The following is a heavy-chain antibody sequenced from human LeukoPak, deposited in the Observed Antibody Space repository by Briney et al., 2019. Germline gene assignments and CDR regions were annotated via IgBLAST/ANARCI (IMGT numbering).Heavy chain of an antibody. CDR1: GGSFSGYY. CDR2: INHSGST. V-gene: IGHV4-34*01. J-gene: IGHJ4*02. D-gene: IGHD3-9*01. Sequence: SETLSLTCAVYGGSFSGYYWSWIRQPPGKGLEWIGEINHSGSTNYNPSLKSRVTISVDTSKNQFSLKLSSVTAADTAVYYCARYHYDILTGYLGIDYWGQGTMVTVSS. CDR3: ARYHYDILTGYLGIDY.